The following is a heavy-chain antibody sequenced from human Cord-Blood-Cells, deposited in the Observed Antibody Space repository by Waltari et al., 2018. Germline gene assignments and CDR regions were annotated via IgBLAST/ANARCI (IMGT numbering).Heavy chain of an antibody. Sequence: QVQLVQSGAEVKKPGASVKVSCKASGYTFTSYAMHWVRQAPGQRLEWMGWINAGNGNTKYSQKFQGSVTITRDTSASTAYMELSSLRSEDTAVYYCARFDYGSGSSPFDYWGQGTLVTVSS. CDR2: INAGNGNT. CDR3: ARFDYGSGSSPFDY. J-gene: IGHJ4*02. V-gene: IGHV1-3*01. D-gene: IGHD3-10*01. CDR1: GYTFTSYA.